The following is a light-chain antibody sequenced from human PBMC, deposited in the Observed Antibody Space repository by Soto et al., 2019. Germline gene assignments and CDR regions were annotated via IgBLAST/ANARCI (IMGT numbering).Light chain of an antibody. J-gene: IGKJ4*01. CDR1: HSVSTK. CDR2: DAS. V-gene: IGKV3D-15*01. CDR3: QQYHAPVT. Sequence: VTHQSSCTLFVCREEAATHSFGTTHSVSTKLAWYQKKPRQPPRLLIYDASTRATGIPPRFSGRASATEFTLTISYLRPEDFAVYCCQQYHAPVTFGGGTKVDIK.